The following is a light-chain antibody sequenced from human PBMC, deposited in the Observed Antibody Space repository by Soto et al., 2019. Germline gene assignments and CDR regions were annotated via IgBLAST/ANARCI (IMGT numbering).Light chain of an antibody. CDR3: QQRSNWPRT. V-gene: IGKV3-11*01. CDR1: QSVSRY. CDR2: DAS. Sequence: EIVLTQSPATLSLSPGERATLSCRASQSVSRYLAWYQQKPGQAPRLLIYDASDRATGIPAGFSGSGSGTDFTLTISSLEPEDFAVYYCQQRSNWPRTFGQGTKVEIK. J-gene: IGKJ1*01.